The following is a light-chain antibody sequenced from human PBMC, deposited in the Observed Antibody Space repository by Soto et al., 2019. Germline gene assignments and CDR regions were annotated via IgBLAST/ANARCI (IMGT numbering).Light chain of an antibody. CDR3: QHYDTASWT. J-gene: IGKJ1*01. CDR1: QYIDTS. V-gene: IGKV1-5*01. Sequence: GDRVTITCRASQYIDTSLAWFQQRPGKAPKLLIYAASGLESGVPSTFSGSGSGTEFTLTISSVQPDDVATYFCQHYDTASWTFGQGTKVDIK. CDR2: AAS.